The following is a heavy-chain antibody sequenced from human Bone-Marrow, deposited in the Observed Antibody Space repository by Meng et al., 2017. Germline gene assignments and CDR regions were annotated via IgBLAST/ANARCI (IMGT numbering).Heavy chain of an antibody. Sequence: QVQLVESGGGVVQPGRSLRLSGAASGFTFNSYGMHWVRQAPGKGLEWVAFISYHGSNKYYADSVKGRFTISRDNSKNTLYLQMNSLRPEDTAVYYCANSGGKGDSEYFQHWGQGTLVTVSS. J-gene: IGHJ1*01. CDR2: ISYHGSNK. V-gene: IGHV3-30*18. CDR3: ANSGGKGDSEYFQH. CDR1: GFTFNSYG. D-gene: IGHD2-21*02.